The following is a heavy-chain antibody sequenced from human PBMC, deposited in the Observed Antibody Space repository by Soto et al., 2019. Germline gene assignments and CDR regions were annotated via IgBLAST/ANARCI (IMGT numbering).Heavy chain of an antibody. Sequence: PSETLSLTCAVYGGSFSGYYWSWIRQPPGKGLEWIVEINHSGSTNYNPSLKSRVTISVDTSKNQFSLKLSSVTAADTAVYYCARGTMVRGVIGYYYYGMDVWGQGTTVTVSS. CDR1: GGSFSGYY. CDR3: ARGTMVRGVIGYYYYGMDV. V-gene: IGHV4-34*01. CDR2: INHSGST. J-gene: IGHJ6*02. D-gene: IGHD3-10*01.